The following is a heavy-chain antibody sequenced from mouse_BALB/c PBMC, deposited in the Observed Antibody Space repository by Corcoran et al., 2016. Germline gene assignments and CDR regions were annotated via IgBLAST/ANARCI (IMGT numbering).Heavy chain of an antibody. V-gene: IGHV9-1*02. Sequence: QIQLVQSGPELKKPGETVKISCKASGYTFTNYGMNWVKQAPGKGLKWMGWINTYTGEPTYADDFKGRFAFSLETSASTAYLQINNLKNEDMATYFCARDNSWFAYWGQGTLVTVSA. CDR1: GYTFTNYG. CDR2: INTYTGEP. J-gene: IGHJ3*01. CDR3: ARDNSWFAY. D-gene: IGHD4-1*02.